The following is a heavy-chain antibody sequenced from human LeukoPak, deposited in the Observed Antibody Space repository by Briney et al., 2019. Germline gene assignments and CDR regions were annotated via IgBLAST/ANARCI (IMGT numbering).Heavy chain of an antibody. Sequence: GGSLRLSRAASGFTFSSYLMSWVRQPPGKGLEWVSAIRGDGGSTYYADSVKGRFTISRDNSKNTLYLQMDSLRAEDTAVYFCAKHYISGYYQFDHWGQGTLVTVSS. J-gene: IGHJ4*02. D-gene: IGHD3-22*01. CDR1: GFTFSSYL. CDR3: AKHYISGYYQFDH. V-gene: IGHV3-23*01. CDR2: IRGDGGST.